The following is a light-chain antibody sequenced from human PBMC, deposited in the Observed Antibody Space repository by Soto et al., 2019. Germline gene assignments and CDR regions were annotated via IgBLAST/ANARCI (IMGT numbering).Light chain of an antibody. CDR3: SSYTSSSTPYV. V-gene: IGLV2-14*01. Sequence: QSALTQPASVSGSPGQSITISCTGTSSDVGGYKYVSWYQQHPGKAPKLMIYEVSNRPSGVSNRFSGSKSGNTASLTISGLQAKDEADYYCSSYTSSSTPYVFGTGTKLTVL. J-gene: IGLJ1*01. CDR1: SSDVGGYKY. CDR2: EVS.